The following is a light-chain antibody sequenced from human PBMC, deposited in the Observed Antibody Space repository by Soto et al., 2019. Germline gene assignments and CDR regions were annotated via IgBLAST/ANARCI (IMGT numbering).Light chain of an antibody. V-gene: IGLV2-18*01. CDR1: SSDVGSYNR. CDR3: SLYTSSSTWX. CDR2: EVS. Sequence: QSALTQPPSVSGSPGQSVTISCTGTSSDVGSYNRVSWYQQSPGTAPKLMIYEVSNRPSGVPDRFSGSKSGNTASLTISGLQAEDEADYYCSLYTSSSTWXXGGGTKLTVL. J-gene: IGLJ3*02.